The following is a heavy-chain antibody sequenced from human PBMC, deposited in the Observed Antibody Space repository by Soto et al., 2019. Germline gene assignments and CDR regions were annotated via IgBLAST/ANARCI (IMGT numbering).Heavy chain of an antibody. D-gene: IGHD3-16*01. J-gene: IGHJ4*02. CDR1: GYVFSNYW. Sequence: GGSLKISCKTYGYVFSNYWIAWVRQMPGEGLEWMGIIYPGDSDTRYRPSFIGQVTISADRSINTAFLQWTSLKASDSGIYFCARQDSHAYFSFDSWGQGTVVTVSS. CDR2: IYPGDSDT. CDR3: ARQDSHAYFSFDS. V-gene: IGHV5-51*01.